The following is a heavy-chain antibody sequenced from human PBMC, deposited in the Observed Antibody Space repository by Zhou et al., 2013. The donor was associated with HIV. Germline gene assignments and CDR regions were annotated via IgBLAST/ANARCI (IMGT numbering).Heavy chain of an antibody. D-gene: IGHD3-10*01. CDR2: FIPIFGTA. CDR1: GGPFSSYA. V-gene: IGHV1-69*06. Sequence: QVQLVQSGAEVKKPGSSVKVSCKASGGPFSSYAISWVRQAPGQGLEYMGGFIPIFGTANYAQTFQDRVTITADKSTSTAYMQLSSLRSEDTAVYYCARKGSGSWDYWGQGTLVTVSS. J-gene: IGHJ4*02. CDR3: ARKGSGSWDY.